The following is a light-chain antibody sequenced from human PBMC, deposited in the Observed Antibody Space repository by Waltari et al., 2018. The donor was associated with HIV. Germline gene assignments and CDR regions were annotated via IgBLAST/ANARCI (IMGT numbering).Light chain of an antibody. Sequence: DILMTQFPDSLAGSLGERATINCRSSQSIFYASNNKSFIAWYQQKPGQPPQLLIFWASIREFGVPDRFSGSGSGADFTLPISSLQAEDAALYFCHQYFGSPQTFGLGTKVDIK. CDR2: WAS. CDR1: QSIFYASNNKSF. V-gene: IGKV4-1*01. CDR3: HQYFGSPQT. J-gene: IGKJ1*01.